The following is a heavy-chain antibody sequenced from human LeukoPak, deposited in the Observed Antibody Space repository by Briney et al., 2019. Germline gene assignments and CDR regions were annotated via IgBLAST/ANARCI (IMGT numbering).Heavy chain of an antibody. CDR2: IYPGDSDS. Sequence: GESLKISCKGSGYRFSSYWIAWVRQMPGKGLEWMGIIYPGDSDSRYSPSFRGQVTFSADNSVTTAFLQWSSLKASDTGIYYCARLSDYYDSSGYYYVYWGQGTLVTVSS. J-gene: IGHJ4*02. D-gene: IGHD3-22*01. V-gene: IGHV5-51*01. CDR1: GYRFSSYW. CDR3: ARLSDYYDSSGYYYVY.